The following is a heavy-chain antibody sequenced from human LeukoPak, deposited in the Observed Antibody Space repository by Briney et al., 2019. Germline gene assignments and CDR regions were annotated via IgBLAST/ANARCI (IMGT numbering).Heavy chain of an antibody. CDR2: IWYDGSKI. Sequence: PGGSLRLSCAASGFTFNTYGMHWVRQAPGKGLERVALIWYDGSKIYYADSVKGRFTISRDNSKNTLYLQMNSLRAEDTAVYYCARELQYFDILTGYSAFDYWGQGTLVTVSS. CDR3: ARELQYFDILTGYSAFDY. CDR1: GFTFNTYG. J-gene: IGHJ4*02. V-gene: IGHV3-33*01. D-gene: IGHD3-9*01.